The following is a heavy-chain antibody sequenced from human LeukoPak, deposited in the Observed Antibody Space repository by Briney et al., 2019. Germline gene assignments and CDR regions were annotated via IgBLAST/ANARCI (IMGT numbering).Heavy chain of an antibody. V-gene: IGHV5-51*01. Sequence: GESLKISCKGSGYSFTSYWIGWVRQMPGKGLEWMGIIYPGDSDTRYSPSFLGQVTISADKSISTAYMQLSSLKASDTAMYYCARITCSSTSCPPRDYYYYYGMDVWGQGTAVTVSS. CDR3: ARITCSSTSCPPRDYYYYYGMDV. CDR2: IYPGDSDT. J-gene: IGHJ6*02. CDR1: GYSFTSYW. D-gene: IGHD2-2*01.